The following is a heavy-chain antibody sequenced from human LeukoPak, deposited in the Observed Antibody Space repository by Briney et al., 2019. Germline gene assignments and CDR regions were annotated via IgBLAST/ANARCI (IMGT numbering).Heavy chain of an antibody. V-gene: IGHV3-13*01. CDR3: ARGPSYGSGQAPWYYFDY. CDR2: IGTAGDT. D-gene: IGHD3-10*01. CDR1: GFTFSSYD. J-gene: IGHJ4*02. Sequence: GGSLRLSCAASGFTFSSYDMPWVRQATGKGLEWVSAIGTAGDTYYPGSVKGRFTISRENAKNSLYPQMNSLRAGDTAVYYCARGPSYGSGQAPWYYFDYWGQGTLVTVSS.